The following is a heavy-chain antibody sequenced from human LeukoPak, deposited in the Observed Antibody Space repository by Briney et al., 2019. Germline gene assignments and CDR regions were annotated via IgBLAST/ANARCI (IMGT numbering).Heavy chain of an antibody. CDR2: INPSGGST. V-gene: IGHV1-46*01. CDR3: ARAITMVRGVIIGAWFDP. Sequence: ASVKVSCKASGYTFTGYYMHWVRQAPGQGLEWMGIINPSGGSTSYAQKFQGRVTMTTDTSTSTAYMELRSLRSDDTAVYYCARAITMVRGVIIGAWFDPWGQGTLVTVSS. CDR1: GYTFTGYY. J-gene: IGHJ5*02. D-gene: IGHD3-10*01.